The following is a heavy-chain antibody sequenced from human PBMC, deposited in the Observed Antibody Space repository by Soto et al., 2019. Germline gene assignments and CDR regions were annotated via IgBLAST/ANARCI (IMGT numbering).Heavy chain of an antibody. V-gene: IGHV1-8*01. CDR2: MNPNSGNT. Sequence: QVQLVQSGAEVKKPGASVKVSCKASGYTFTSYDINWVRQATGQGLEWMGWMNPNSGNTGYAQKFQGRVTMPRNTSRCTGYMELSSLRSEDTAVYYCARDGGYCSGGSCYGTWFDPWGQGTLVTVSS. D-gene: IGHD2-15*01. CDR1: GYTFTSYD. J-gene: IGHJ5*02. CDR3: ARDGGYCSGGSCYGTWFDP.